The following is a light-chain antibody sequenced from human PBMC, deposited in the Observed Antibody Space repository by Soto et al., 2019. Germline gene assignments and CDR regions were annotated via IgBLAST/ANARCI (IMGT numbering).Light chain of an antibody. CDR2: DVS. Sequence: QSALTQPAAVSGSPGQSITISCTGTSSDIGDYNFVSWYQHHPGKAPKLVIYDVSNRPSGVSNRFSGSKSGSTASLTISGLQAEDEAGYYCCSYTATSTYVFGTGTKLTVL. CDR1: SSDIGDYNF. V-gene: IGLV2-14*03. CDR3: CSYTATSTYV. J-gene: IGLJ1*01.